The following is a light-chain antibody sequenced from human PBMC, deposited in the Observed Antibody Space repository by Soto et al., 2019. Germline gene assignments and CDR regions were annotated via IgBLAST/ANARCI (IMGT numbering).Light chain of an antibody. CDR3: QQSNSFPLT. CDR1: QGISNW. Sequence: DIHMTQSPSSVSASVGDRVTITCRASQGISNWLAWFQQKPGKAPKLLIYTASRLPSGDPSRFSGSGSGTHFTLTISSLQPEDFATYYCQQSNSFPLTFGQGTKVDIK. J-gene: IGKJ1*01. CDR2: TAS. V-gene: IGKV1-12*01.